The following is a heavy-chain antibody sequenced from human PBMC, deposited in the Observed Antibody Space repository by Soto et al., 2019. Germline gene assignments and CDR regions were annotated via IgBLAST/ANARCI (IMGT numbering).Heavy chain of an antibody. CDR1: GSTLIELS. D-gene: IGHD6-19*01. CDR2: FDPESGEA. CDR3: ATDHQWLGDYYYGMDV. J-gene: IGHJ6*02. Sequence: ASVMVSCKVSGSTLIELSMHWVRQAPGKGLEWMARFDPESGEAIYAQKFQGRVTMTEDTSTDTAYMELSSLRSEDTAVYYCATDHQWLGDYYYGMDVWGQGTTVTVSS. V-gene: IGHV1-24*01.